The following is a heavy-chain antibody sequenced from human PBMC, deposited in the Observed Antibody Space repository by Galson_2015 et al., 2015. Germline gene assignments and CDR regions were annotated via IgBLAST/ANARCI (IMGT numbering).Heavy chain of an antibody. D-gene: IGHD3-10*01. J-gene: IGHJ4*02. Sequence: SLRLSCAASGFTFSSYWMSWVRQAPGKGLELVTNIKQDGSDKHYVDSVKGRFTVSRDNARNSLYLQMNSLRAEDTAVYYCARYANYGSGSYYRYFDYWGQGALVIVSS. CDR1: GFTFSSYW. V-gene: IGHV3-7*01. CDR3: ARYANYGSGSYYRYFDY. CDR2: IKQDGSDK.